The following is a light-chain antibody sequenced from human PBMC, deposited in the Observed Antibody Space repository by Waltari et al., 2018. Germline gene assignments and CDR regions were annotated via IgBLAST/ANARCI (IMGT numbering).Light chain of an antibody. CDR1: RSNIGSNY. CDR2: RNK. CDR3: AAWDDSLSGRV. V-gene: IGLV1-47*01. J-gene: IGLJ3*02. Sequence: QSVLTQPPSASGTPGQRVTISCSGSRSNIGSNYVYWYQQLPGTAPKLLIYRNKQRPSGVPDRFSASKSGTSASLAISGLRSEDEADYYCAAWDDSLSGRVFGGGTKVTVL.